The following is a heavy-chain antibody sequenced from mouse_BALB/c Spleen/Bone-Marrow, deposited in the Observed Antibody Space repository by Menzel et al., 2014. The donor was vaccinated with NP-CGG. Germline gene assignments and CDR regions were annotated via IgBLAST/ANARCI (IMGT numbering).Heavy chain of an antibody. Sequence: VQLQQSGAELVRSGASVKLSCTASGFNIKDYYMHWVKQRPEQGLEWIGWIDPENGDTEYAPKFQGKATMTADTSSNTAYLQLSSLTSEDTAVYYCNGNYYAMDYWGHGTSVTVSS. CDR3: NGNYYAMDY. CDR2: IDPENGDT. D-gene: IGHD2-1*01. J-gene: IGHJ4*01. CDR1: GFNIKDYY. V-gene: IGHV14-4*02.